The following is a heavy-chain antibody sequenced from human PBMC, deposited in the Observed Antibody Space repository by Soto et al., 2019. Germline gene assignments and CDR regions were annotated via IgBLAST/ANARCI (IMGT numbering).Heavy chain of an antibody. Sequence: GGSLRLSCAASGFTFSSYGMHWVRQAPGKGLEWVAVIWYDGSNKYYADSVKGRFTISRDNSKNTLYLQMNSLRAEDTAVYYCARDKGFGELFHHMDVWGKGTTVTVSS. CDR3: ARDKGFGELFHHMDV. CDR2: IWYDGSNK. V-gene: IGHV3-33*01. D-gene: IGHD3-10*01. CDR1: GFTFSSYG. J-gene: IGHJ6*03.